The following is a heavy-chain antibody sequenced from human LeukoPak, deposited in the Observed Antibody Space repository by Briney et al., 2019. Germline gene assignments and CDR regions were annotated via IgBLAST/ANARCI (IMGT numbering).Heavy chain of an antibody. CDR2: INHSGST. V-gene: IGHV4-34*01. CDR3: ASSGRFRPPVY. Sequence: SETLSLTCAVYGGSFSGYYWSWIRQPPGKGLEWIGEINHSGSTNYNPSLKSRVTVSVDTSKNQFSLKLSSVTAADTAVYYCASSGRFRPPVYWGQGTLVTVSS. J-gene: IGHJ4*02. CDR1: GGSFSGYY. D-gene: IGHD3-10*01.